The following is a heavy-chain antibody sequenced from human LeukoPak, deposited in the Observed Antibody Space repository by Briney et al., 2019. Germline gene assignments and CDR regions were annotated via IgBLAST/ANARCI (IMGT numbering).Heavy chain of an antibody. CDR3: ARGRYYYGSGNYFDY. D-gene: IGHD3-10*01. V-gene: IGHV4-61*02. Sequence: SQTLSLTCTVSGGSISSGSYYWSWIRQPAGKGLEWIGRIYTSGSTNYNPSLKSRVTISVDTSKNQFPLKLSSVTAADTAVYYCARGRYYYGSGNYFDYWGQGTLVTVSS. J-gene: IGHJ4*02. CDR1: GGSISSGSYY. CDR2: IYTSGST.